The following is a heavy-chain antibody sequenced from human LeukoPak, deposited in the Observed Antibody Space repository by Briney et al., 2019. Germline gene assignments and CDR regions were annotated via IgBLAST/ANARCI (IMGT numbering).Heavy chain of an antibody. CDR2: ISSSSSHI. CDR3: ARAGTTGTTRFYFDY. V-gene: IGHV3-21*01. Sequence: GGSLRLSCAASGLTFRSYSMNWVRQAPGKGLEWVSSISSSSSHIYYADSVKGRFTISRDNAKNSLYLHMNSLRADDTAVYYCARAGTTGTTRFYFDYWGQGTLVTVSS. J-gene: IGHJ4*02. D-gene: IGHD1-1*01. CDR1: GLTFRSYS.